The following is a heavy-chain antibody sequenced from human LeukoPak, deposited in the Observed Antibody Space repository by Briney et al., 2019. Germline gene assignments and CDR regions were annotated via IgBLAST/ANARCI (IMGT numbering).Heavy chain of an antibody. CDR3: ARLGLVAYDSSGSLDY. CDR2: INPGDSDT. Sequence: GESLQISCQGSGYSFTSYWIVWVRQMPGKGLEWMGIINPGDSDTRYSPSFQGQVTISADKSISTAYLQWSSLKASDTAMYYCARLGLVAYDSSGSLDYWGQGTLVTVSS. J-gene: IGHJ4*02. D-gene: IGHD3-22*01. V-gene: IGHV5-51*01. CDR1: GYSFTSYW.